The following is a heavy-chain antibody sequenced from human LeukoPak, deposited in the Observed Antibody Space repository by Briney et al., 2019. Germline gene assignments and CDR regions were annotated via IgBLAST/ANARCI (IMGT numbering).Heavy chain of an antibody. V-gene: IGHV4-59*01. D-gene: IGHD1-14*01. CDR1: GGSISSYY. J-gene: IGHJ3*02. CDR3: ARDSGNLRDDAFDI. Sequence: PSETLSLTCTVSGGSISSYYWSWIRQPPGKGLEWIGYIYYCGSTNYNPSLKSRVTISVGTSKNQFSLKLSSVTAADTAVYYCARDSGNLRDDAFDIWGQGTMVTVSS. CDR2: IYYCGST.